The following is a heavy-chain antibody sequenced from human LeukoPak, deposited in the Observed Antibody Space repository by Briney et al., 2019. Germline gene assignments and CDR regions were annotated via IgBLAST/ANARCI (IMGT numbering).Heavy chain of an antibody. CDR2: ISSSSSYI. CDR1: GFTFSDYY. D-gene: IGHD3-22*01. CDR3: ARDTYDSSGYSFDY. Sequence: PGGSLRLSCAASGFTFSDYYMSWIRQAPGKGLEWVSSISSSSSYIYYADSVKGRFTISRDNAKNSLYLQMNSLRAEDTAVYYCARDTYDSSGYSFDYWGQGTLVTVSS. J-gene: IGHJ4*02. V-gene: IGHV3-11*06.